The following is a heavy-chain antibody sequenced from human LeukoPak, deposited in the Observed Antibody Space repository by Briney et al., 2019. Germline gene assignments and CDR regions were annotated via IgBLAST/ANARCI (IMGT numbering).Heavy chain of an antibody. CDR2: INPNSGGT. CDR3: ARGGDYGDLVDAFDI. CDR1: GYTFTSYY. D-gene: IGHD4-17*01. J-gene: IGHJ3*02. Sequence: GASVKVSCKASGYTFTSYYMHWVRQAPGQGLEWMGWINPNSGGTNYAQKFQGRVTMTRDTSISTAYMELSRLRSDDTAVYYCARGGDYGDLVDAFDIWGQGTMVTVSS. V-gene: IGHV1-2*02.